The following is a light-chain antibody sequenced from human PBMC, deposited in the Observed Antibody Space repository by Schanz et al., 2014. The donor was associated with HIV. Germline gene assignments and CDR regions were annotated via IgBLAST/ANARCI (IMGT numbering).Light chain of an antibody. CDR2: DND. CDR1: SSSTGDNY. Sequence: QSVLTQPPSVSAAPGQKVTISCSGSSSSTGDNYVSWYQHLPGAAPKLLIYDNDKRPSGIPDRFSGSKSGTSATLGITGLQTGDEADYYCGTWDSRMSVGFVFGSGTKLTVL. CDR3: GTWDSRMSVGFV. V-gene: IGLV1-51*01. J-gene: IGLJ1*01.